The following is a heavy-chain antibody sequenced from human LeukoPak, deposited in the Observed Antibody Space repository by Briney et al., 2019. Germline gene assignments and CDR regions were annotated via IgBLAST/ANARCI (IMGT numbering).Heavy chain of an antibody. Sequence: GGSLRLSCAATGFTFTNYSIHWVRQAPGKGLEWVSCISGSSVYRYYADSVKGRFTISRDNAKNSLYLQMNNLRAEDTAVYYCARVSVAGSVIDAFDMWGQGTMVTVSS. CDR1: GFTFTNYS. D-gene: IGHD6-19*01. CDR3: ARVSVAGSVIDAFDM. CDR2: ISGSSVYR. J-gene: IGHJ3*02. V-gene: IGHV3-21*01.